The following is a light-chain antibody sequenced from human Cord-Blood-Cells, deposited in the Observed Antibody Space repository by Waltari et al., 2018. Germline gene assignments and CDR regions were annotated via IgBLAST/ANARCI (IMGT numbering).Light chain of an antibody. CDR3: QQYGSSWT. J-gene: IGKJ1*01. V-gene: IGKV3-20*01. CDR1: QSVSTSY. Sequence: EIVLTQSPGTLSLSPGERATLSCRASQSVSTSYLAWDQQKPGQAPRLLIYGASSRATGIPDRFSGSGSGTDFTLTIRRLEPEDFAVYYCQQYGSSWTFGQGTKVEIK. CDR2: GAS.